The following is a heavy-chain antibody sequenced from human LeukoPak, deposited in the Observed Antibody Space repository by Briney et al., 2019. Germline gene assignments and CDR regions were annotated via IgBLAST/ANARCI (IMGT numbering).Heavy chain of an antibody. D-gene: IGHD1-26*01. CDR2: ISGSGDNT. Sequence: GGTLRLSCAASGFTFSGFAMSWVRRPPGKGLEWVSGISGSGDNTLYADSVKGRFTISRDNSKNTLYLEMNSLRAEDTAIYYCAKMKGHPLPKYYMDVWGQGTTVTVSS. V-gene: IGHV3-23*01. J-gene: IGHJ6*01. CDR3: AKMKGHPLPKYYMDV. CDR1: GFTFSGFA.